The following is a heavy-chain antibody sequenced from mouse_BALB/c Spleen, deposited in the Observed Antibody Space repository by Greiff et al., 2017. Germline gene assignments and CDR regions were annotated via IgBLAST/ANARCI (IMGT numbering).Heavy chain of an antibody. D-gene: IGHD2-1*01. CDR3: ARVSGNYRFDY. CDR2: INPSTGYT. CDR1: GYTFTSYW. Sequence: VKLQESGAELAKPGASVKMSCKASGYTFTSYWIHWVKQRPGQGLEWIGYINPSTGYTEYNQKFKDKATLTADKSSSTAYMQLSSLTSEDSAVYYCARVSGNYRFDYWGQGTTLTVSS. J-gene: IGHJ2*01. V-gene: IGHV1-7*01.